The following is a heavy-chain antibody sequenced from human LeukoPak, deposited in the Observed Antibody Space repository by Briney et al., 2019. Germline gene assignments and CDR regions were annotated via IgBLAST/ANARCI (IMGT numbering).Heavy chain of an antibody. CDR2: IIPISGTA. V-gene: IGHV1-69*13. D-gene: IGHD2-15*01. Sequence: ASVKVSCKASGYTFTSYYMHWVRQAPGQGLEWMGGIIPISGTANYAQKFQGRVTITADESTSTAYMELSSLRSEDTAVYYCAGEGVVVAATYAFDIWGQGTMVTVSS. CDR1: GYTFTSYY. J-gene: IGHJ3*02. CDR3: AGEGVVVAATYAFDI.